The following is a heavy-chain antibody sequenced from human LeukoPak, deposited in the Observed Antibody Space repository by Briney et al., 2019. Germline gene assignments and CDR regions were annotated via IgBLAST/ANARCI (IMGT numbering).Heavy chain of an antibody. D-gene: IGHD5-12*01. V-gene: IGHV1-69*13. CDR3: AREDHTGYDSFDY. Sequence: SVKVSCKASGGTFSSYAISWVRQAPGQGLEWMGGIIPIFGTANYAQKFQGRVTITADESTSTAYMELSSLRSDDTAVYYCAREDHTGYDSFDYWGQGTLVTVSS. CDR1: GGTFSSYA. J-gene: IGHJ4*02. CDR2: IIPIFGTA.